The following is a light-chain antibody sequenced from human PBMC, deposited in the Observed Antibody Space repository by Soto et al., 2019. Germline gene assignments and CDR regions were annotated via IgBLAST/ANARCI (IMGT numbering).Light chain of an antibody. CDR1: QSVSSY. Sequence: EIVLTQSPATLSLSPGERVTLSCRASQSVSSYLAWYQQKPGQAPRLLIYDASNRTTGIPARFSGSGTGTDFTLTISSLEPEDFAVYYCQQRSKWPPFTFGPGTKVDFK. V-gene: IGKV3-11*01. CDR3: QQRSKWPPFT. CDR2: DAS. J-gene: IGKJ3*01.